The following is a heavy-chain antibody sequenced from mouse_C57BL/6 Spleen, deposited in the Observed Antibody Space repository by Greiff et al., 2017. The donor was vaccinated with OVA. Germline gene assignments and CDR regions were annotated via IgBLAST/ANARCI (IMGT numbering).Heavy chain of an antibody. Sequence: QVQLQQPGTELVKPGASVKLSCKASGYTFTSYWMHLVKQRPGQGLEWIGNINPSNGGTNYNEKFKSKATLTVDKSSSTAYMQLSSLTSEDSAVYYCARRGYDYDTVWYFDVWGTGTTVTVSS. V-gene: IGHV1-53*01. CDR2: INPSNGGT. J-gene: IGHJ1*03. D-gene: IGHD2-4*01. CDR3: ARRGYDYDTVWYFDV. CDR1: GYTFTSYW.